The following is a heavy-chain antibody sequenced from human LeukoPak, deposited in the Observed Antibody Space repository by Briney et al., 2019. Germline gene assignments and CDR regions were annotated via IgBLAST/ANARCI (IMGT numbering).Heavy chain of an antibody. CDR2: ISAYNGNT. CDR1: GYTFTSYG. D-gene: IGHD3-9*01. CDR3: ARRSYYDILTGYYGMDV. J-gene: IGHJ6*02. Sequence: ASVKVSCKASGYTFTSYGISWVRQAPGQGLEWMGWISAYNGNTNYAQKLQGRVTMTTDTSTSTAYMELRSLRSDDTAVYYCARRSYYDILTGYYGMDVWGQGTTVTVSS. V-gene: IGHV1-18*01.